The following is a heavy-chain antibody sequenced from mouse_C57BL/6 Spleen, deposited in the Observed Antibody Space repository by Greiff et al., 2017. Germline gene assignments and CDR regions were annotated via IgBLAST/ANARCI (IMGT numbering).Heavy chain of an antibody. V-gene: IGHV5-17*01. CDR3: ARPPPYYEYDNYAMDY. CDR1: GFTFSDYG. CDR2: ISSGSSTI. D-gene: IGHD2-4*01. J-gene: IGHJ4*01. Sequence: EVMLVESGGGLVKPGGSLKLSCAASGFTFSDYGMHWVRQAPEKGLEWVAYISSGSSTIYYADTVKGRFTISRDNAKNTLFLQMTSLRSEDTAMYYCARPPPYYEYDNYAMDYWGQGTSVTVSS.